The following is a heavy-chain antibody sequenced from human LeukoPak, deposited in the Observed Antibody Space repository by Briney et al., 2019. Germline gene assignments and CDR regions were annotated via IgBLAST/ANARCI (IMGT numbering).Heavy chain of an antibody. D-gene: IGHD1-26*01. V-gene: IGHV3-30*02. CDR3: AKDRYSGSYGNWFDP. J-gene: IGHJ5*02. Sequence: GGSLRLSCAASGFTFSSYGMHWVRQAPGKGLEWVAFIRYDGSNKYYADSVKGRFTISRDNSKNTLYLQMNSLRAEDTAVYYCAKDRYSGSYGNWFDPWGQGTLVTVSS. CDR2: IRYDGSNK. CDR1: GFTFSSYG.